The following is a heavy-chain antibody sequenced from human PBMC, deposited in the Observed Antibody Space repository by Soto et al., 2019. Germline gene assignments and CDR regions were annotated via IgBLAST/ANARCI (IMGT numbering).Heavy chain of an antibody. D-gene: IGHD2-15*01. V-gene: IGHV1-69*01. J-gene: IGHJ6*02. CDR2: IIPIFGTA. CDR1: GGTFSSYA. CDR3: ARGGGYCSGGSCYSGLYYYYGMDV. Sequence: QVQLVLSGAEVKKPGSSVKVSCKASGGTFSSYAISWVRQAPGQGLEWMGGIIPIFGTANYAQKFQGRVTITADESTSTAYMELSSLRSEDTAVYYCARGGGYCSGGSCYSGLYYYYGMDVWGQGTTVTVSS.